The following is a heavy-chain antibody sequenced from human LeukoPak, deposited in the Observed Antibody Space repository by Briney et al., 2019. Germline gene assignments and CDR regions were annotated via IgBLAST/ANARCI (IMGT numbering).Heavy chain of an antibody. J-gene: IGHJ4*02. CDR2: IYYSGST. V-gene: IGHV4-39*07. CDR1: GGSISSSSYY. Sequence: SETLSLTCTVSGGSISSSSYYWGWIRQPPGKGLEWIGSIYYSGSTYYNPSLKSRVTISVDTSKNQFSLKLSSVTAADTAVYYCARAVDTAMVTTFDYWGQGTLVTVSS. D-gene: IGHD5-18*01. CDR3: ARAVDTAMVTTFDY.